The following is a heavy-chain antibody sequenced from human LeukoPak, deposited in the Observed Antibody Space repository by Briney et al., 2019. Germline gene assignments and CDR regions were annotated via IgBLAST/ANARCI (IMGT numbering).Heavy chain of an antibody. V-gene: IGHV3-9*01. CDR3: AKDIAAAGPYYFDY. D-gene: IGHD6-13*01. CDR1: GFTFDDYA. Sequence: PGRSLRLSCAASGFTFDDYAMHWVRQAPGKGLAWVSGKSWNSGSIGYADSVKGRFTISRDSAKNSLYLQMNRLRAEDTALYYCAKDIAAAGPYYFDYWGQGTLVTVSS. J-gene: IGHJ4*02. CDR2: KSWNSGSI.